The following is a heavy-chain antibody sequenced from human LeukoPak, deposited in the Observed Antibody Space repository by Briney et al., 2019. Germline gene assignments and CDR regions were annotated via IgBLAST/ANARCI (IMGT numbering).Heavy chain of an antibody. D-gene: IGHD6-19*01. CDR1: GFTFSSYS. J-gene: IGHJ3*02. CDR2: ISSSSSYI. V-gene: IGHV3-21*01. CDR3: ARGPIAVAAFDI. Sequence: GGSLRLSCAASGFTFSSYSMNWVRQAPGKGLEWVSSISSSSSYIYYADSVKGRFTISRDNAKNSLYLQMNSLRAEDTAVYYCARGPIAVAAFDIWGQGTMVTVSS.